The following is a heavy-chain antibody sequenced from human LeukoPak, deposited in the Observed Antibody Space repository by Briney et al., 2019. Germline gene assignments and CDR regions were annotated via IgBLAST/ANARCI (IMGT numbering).Heavy chain of an antibody. CDR2: IHTGGNT. V-gene: IGHV3-53*01. J-gene: IGHJ4*02. CDR1: GFSVSSNY. CDR3: ARTIGDYGLTYFDY. Sequence: GGSLRLSCAASGFSVSSNYMSWVRQPPGKGLEWVSLIHTGGNTLYTDSVKGRFTISRDNSKNTLHLQMNSLRAEDTAVYYCARTIGDYGLTYFDYWGQGTLVTVSS. D-gene: IGHD3-10*01.